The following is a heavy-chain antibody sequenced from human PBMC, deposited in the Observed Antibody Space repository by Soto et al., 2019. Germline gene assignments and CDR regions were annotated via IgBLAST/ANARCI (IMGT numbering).Heavy chain of an antibody. D-gene: IGHD3-3*01. CDR3: ARHGYYDFWSGYYGPWPGVYYYYGMDV. CDR2: IDPSDSYT. V-gene: IGHV5-10-1*01. J-gene: IGHJ6*02. CDR1: GYSFASYW. Sequence: GESLKISCKGSGYSFASYWISWVRQMPGKGLEWMGRIDPSDSYTNYSPSFQGHVTISADKSISTAYLQWSSLKASDTAMYYCARHGYYDFWSGYYGPWPGVYYYYGMDVWGQGTTVTVSS.